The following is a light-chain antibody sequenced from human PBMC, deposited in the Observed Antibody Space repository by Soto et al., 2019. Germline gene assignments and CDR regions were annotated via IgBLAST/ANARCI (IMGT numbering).Light chain of an antibody. J-gene: IGKJ3*01. CDR3: QQYGSSPPGT. CDR1: QSVSSSY. CDR2: GAS. V-gene: IGKV3-20*01. Sequence: EIVLTQSPGTLSLSPGERATLSCRASQSVSSSYLAWYQQKPGQAPRLLIYGASSRATGIPDRFSGSGSGTDFSLTISRLEPADFAVYYCQQYGSSPPGTFGPGTKVDIK.